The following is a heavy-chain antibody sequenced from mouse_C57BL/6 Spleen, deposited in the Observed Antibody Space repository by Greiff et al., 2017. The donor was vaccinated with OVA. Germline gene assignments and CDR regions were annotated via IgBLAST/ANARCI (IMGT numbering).Heavy chain of an antibody. D-gene: IGHD1-3*01. V-gene: IGHV1-19*01. CDR1: GYTFTDYY. J-gene: IGHJ4*01. CDR2: INPYNGGP. CDR3: ARSLTRYYAMDD. Sequence: QLQQSGPVLVKPGASVKMSCKASGYTFTDYYMNWVKQSHGESLEWIGVINPYNGGPSYNQKFKGKATLTVDKSSSTAYMELNSLTSEDSAVYYCARSLTRYYAMDDWGQGTSVTVSS.